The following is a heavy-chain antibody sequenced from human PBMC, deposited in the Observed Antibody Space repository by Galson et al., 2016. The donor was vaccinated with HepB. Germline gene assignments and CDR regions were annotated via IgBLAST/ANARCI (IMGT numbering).Heavy chain of an antibody. CDR1: GFTFSSFA. J-gene: IGHJ4*02. V-gene: IGHV3-23*01. Sequence: SMRLSCAASGFTFSSFAMGWVRQAPGTGLVWVAGISDSRGNTWDADSGKGRFIISRDNSKNTLYLQLNRLRAEDTAVYYCAKVPLGERKVTFGAVRRKKGITFFDHWGQGTLVTVSS. CDR3: AKVPLGERKVTFGAVRRKKGITFFDH. D-gene: IGHD3-16*01. CDR2: ISDSRGNT.